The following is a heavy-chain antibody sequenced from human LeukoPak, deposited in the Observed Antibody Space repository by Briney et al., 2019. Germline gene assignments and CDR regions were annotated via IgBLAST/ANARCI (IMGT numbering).Heavy chain of an antibody. CDR1: GYSISSGYY. D-gene: IGHD3-22*01. J-gene: IGHJ4*02. Sequence: PSETLSLTCTVSGYSISSGYYWGWIRQPPGKGLEWIGSIYHSGSTYYNPSLKSRVTISVDTSKNQFSLKLSSVTAADTAVYYCARESGRYYDSSGSDYWGQGTLVTVSS. CDR3: ARESGRYYDSSGSDY. CDR2: IYHSGST. V-gene: IGHV4-38-2*02.